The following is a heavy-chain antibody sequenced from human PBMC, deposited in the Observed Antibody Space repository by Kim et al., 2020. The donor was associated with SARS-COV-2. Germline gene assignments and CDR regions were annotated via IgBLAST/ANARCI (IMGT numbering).Heavy chain of an antibody. D-gene: IGHD2-15*01. CDR1: GYTFTSYA. J-gene: IGHJ6*02. Sequence: ASVKVSCKASGYTFTSYAMHWVRQAPGQRLEWMGWINAGNGNTKYSQKFQGRVTITRDTSASTAYMELSSLRSEDTAVYYCARGWRYCSGGSCFSRSYYYDGMDVWGQGTTVTVSS. CDR3: ARGWRYCSGGSCFSRSYYYDGMDV. CDR2: INAGNGNT. V-gene: IGHV1-3*01.